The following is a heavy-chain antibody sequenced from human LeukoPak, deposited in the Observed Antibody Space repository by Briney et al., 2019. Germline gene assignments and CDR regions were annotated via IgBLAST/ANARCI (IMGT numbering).Heavy chain of an antibody. V-gene: IGHV3-9*01. CDR3: AKDSTANYGSSEHWFDP. J-gene: IGHJ5*02. CDR2: ISWNSGNI. CDR1: GFTFDDYA. D-gene: IGHD3-22*01. Sequence: GGSLRLSCVVSGFTFDDYAMHWVRQAPAKGLEWVSGISWNSGNIGYADSVKGRFTISRDNAKNSLYLEMNSLRTEDTALYYCAKDSTANYGSSEHWFDPWGQGTLVTVSS.